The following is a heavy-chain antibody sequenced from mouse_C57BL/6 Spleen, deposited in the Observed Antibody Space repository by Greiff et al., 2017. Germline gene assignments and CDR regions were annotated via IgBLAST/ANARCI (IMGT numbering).Heavy chain of an antibody. Sequence: VQLQQSGPELVKPGASVKISCKASGYAFSSSWMNWVQQRPGKGLEWIGRIYPGDGDTYYNGKFKGKATLTADKSSSTAYMQLSSLTSEDSAVYFCARLTAQATRDYWGQGTTLTVSS. J-gene: IGHJ2*01. CDR2: IYPGDGDT. CDR3: ARLTAQATRDY. CDR1: GYAFSSSW. V-gene: IGHV1-82*01. D-gene: IGHD3-2*02.